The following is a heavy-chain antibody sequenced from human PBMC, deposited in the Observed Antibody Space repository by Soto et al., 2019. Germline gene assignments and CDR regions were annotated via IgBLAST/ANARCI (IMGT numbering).Heavy chain of an antibody. Sequence: GGSLRLSCAASGFTFSSYSMNWVRQAPGKGLEWVSSISSSSSYIYYADSVKGRFTISRDNAKNSLYLQMNSLRAEDTAVYYCARDKERAAAVNWFDPWGQGTLVTVSS. CDR2: ISSSSSYI. D-gene: IGHD6-13*01. J-gene: IGHJ5*02. CDR3: ARDKERAAAVNWFDP. CDR1: GFTFSSYS. V-gene: IGHV3-21*01.